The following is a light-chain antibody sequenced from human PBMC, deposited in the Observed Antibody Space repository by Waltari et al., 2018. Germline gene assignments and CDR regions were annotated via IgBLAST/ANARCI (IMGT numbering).Light chain of an antibody. CDR1: QSVLYSSNNKYY. J-gene: IGKJ1*01. CDR3: QQYYSSPRT. V-gene: IGKV4-1*01. Sequence: DIVMTQSPDSLAVSLGERATINCKSSQSVLYSSNNKYYLAWYQHKPGQPPKLLIYWASIRESGVPDRFSGSGSGTDFTPTISSLQAEDVAVYYCQQYYSSPRTFGQGTKVEIK. CDR2: WAS.